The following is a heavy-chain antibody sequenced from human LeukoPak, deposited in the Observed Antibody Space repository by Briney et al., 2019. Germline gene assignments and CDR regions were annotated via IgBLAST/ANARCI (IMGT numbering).Heavy chain of an antibody. CDR1: GGSISTYY. D-gene: IGHD6-6*01. Sequence: SSETLSLTCTVSGGSISTYYWSWIWRPPGKGLEWIAYIHASGPTNYNPSLKSRITISVDTSKNQFSLKLSSVTAADTAVYYCARHDAGIAARPFDNWGQGTLVTVSS. CDR3: ARHDAGIAARPFDN. J-gene: IGHJ4*02. CDR2: IHASGPT. V-gene: IGHV4-4*09.